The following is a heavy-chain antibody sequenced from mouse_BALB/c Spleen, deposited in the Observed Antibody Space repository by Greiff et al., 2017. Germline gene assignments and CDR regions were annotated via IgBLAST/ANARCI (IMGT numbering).Heavy chain of an antibody. CDR1: GFTFSSYA. CDR2: ISSGGSYT. V-gene: IGHV5-9-3*01. Sequence: EVQVVESGGGLVKPGGSLKLSCAASGFTFSSYAMSWVRQTPEKRLEWVATISSGGSYTYYPDSVKGRFTISRDNAKNTLYLQMSSLRSEDTAMYYCARHDYYDYDVRPSGFAYWGQGTLVTVSA. J-gene: IGHJ3*01. CDR3: ARHDYYDYDVRPSGFAY. D-gene: IGHD2-4*01.